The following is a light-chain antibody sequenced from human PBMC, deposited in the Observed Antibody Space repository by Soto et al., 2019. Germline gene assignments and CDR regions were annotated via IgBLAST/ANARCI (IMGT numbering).Light chain of an antibody. CDR3: QQRRIWPPLT. V-gene: IGKV3-11*01. Sequence: EVVLTQSPATLSLYPGESVTLSCRASQSVDIYLAWYQQKPGQAPRLLIYDAYNRATGIPARFSGSGSGTDFTLTISSLEPEDFAVYYCQQRRIWPPLTFGGGTKVEIK. CDR2: DAY. CDR1: QSVDIY. J-gene: IGKJ4*01.